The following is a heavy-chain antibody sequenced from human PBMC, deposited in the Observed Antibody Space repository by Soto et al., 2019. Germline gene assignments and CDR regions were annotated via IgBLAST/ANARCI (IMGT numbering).Heavy chain of an antibody. CDR2: MSPNSGNT. CDR1: GYTFTSYD. Sequence: ASVKVSCKASGYTFTSYDINWVRQATGQGLEWMGWMSPNSGNTGYAQKFQGRVTMTRNTSISTAYMELSSLRSEDTAVYYCARGAYYGSGSYHDYWGQGTLVPVSS. J-gene: IGHJ4*02. V-gene: IGHV1-8*01. D-gene: IGHD3-10*01. CDR3: ARGAYYGSGSYHDY.